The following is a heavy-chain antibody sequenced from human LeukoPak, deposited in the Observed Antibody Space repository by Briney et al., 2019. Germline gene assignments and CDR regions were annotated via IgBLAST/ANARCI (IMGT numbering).Heavy chain of an antibody. Sequence: GGSLRLSCAASGFTFSSYAMSWVRQAPGKGLEWVSYISSSGSTIYYADSVKGRFTISRDNAKNSLYLQMNSLRAEDTAVYYCARDATDRVGELIDPWGQGTLVTVSS. CDR3: ARDATDRVGELIDP. CDR2: ISSSGSTI. V-gene: IGHV3-48*04. D-gene: IGHD2-15*01. CDR1: GFTFSSYA. J-gene: IGHJ5*02.